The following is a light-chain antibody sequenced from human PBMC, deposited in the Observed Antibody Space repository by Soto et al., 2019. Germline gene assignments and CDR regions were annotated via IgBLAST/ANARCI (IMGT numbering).Light chain of an antibody. V-gene: IGKV3-15*01. CDR3: QQYKNWRT. J-gene: IGKJ1*01. CDR1: QSISSN. Sequence: EIVMTQSPATLSVSLGERATLSCRASQSISSNLAWYQQKPGQAPRLLIYGASTRATGIPDRFSGSGSGTDFTLTISSLQSEDFAVYYCQQYKNWRTFGQGTKVDIK. CDR2: GAS.